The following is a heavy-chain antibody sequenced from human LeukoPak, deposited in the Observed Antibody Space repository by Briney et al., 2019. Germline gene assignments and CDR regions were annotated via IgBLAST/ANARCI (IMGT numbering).Heavy chain of an antibody. CDR1: GYTFTGYY. Sequence: ASVKVSCKASGYTFTGYYMRWVRQAPGQGLEWMGWINPNSGGTNYAQKFQGRVTMTRDTSISTAYMELSSLRSEDTAVYYCAICRDGYRRGPFDYWGQGTLVTVSS. CDR2: INPNSGGT. J-gene: IGHJ4*02. V-gene: IGHV1-2*02. CDR3: AICRDGYRRGPFDY. D-gene: IGHD5-24*01.